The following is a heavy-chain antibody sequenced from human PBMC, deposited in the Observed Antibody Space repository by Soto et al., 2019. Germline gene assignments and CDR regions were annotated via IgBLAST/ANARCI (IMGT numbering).Heavy chain of an antibody. V-gene: IGHV1-3*05. CDR1: GYTFTSYA. D-gene: IGHD6-19*01. CDR3: ARDRWLDGAFDI. Sequence: QVQLVQSGAEEKKPGASVKVSCKASGYTFTSYAMHWVRQAPGQRLEWMGWINAGNGNTKYSQKFQGRVTITRDTSASTAYMELSSLRSEDTAVYYCARDRWLDGAFDIWGQGTMVTVSS. J-gene: IGHJ3*02. CDR2: INAGNGNT.